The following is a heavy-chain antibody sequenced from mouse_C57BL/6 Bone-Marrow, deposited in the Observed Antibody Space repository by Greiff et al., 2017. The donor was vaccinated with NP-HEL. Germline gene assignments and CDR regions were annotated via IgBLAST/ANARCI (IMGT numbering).Heavy chain of an antibody. J-gene: IGHJ1*03. Sequence: EVKLVESGPELVKPGASVKISCKASGYSFTGYFMNWVKQSPGKSLEWIGRINPYNGDTFYNQKFKGKATLTVDKSSSTAHMELLSLTSEDFAVYYGAITTGPLYWYFEVWGTGTTVTVSS. CDR1: GYSFTGYF. CDR3: AITTGPLYWYFEV. D-gene: IGHD2-12*01. V-gene: IGHV1-37*01. CDR2: INPYNGDT.